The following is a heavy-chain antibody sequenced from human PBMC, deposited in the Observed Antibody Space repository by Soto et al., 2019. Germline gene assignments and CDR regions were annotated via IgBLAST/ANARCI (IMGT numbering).Heavy chain of an antibody. J-gene: IGHJ3*02. V-gene: IGHV3-30*03. D-gene: IGHD1-26*01. CDR2: ISYDGSNK. CDR3: ARQEWELRHDAFDI. CDR1: GFTFSSYG. Sequence: GGSLRLSCAASGFTFSSYGMHWVRQAPGKGLEWVAVISYDGSNKYYADSVKGRFTISRDNSKNTLYLQMNSLRAEDTAVYYCARQEWELRHDAFDIWGQGTMVTVS.